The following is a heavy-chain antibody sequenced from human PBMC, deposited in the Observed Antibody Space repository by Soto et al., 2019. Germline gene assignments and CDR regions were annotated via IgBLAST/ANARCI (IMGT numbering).Heavy chain of an antibody. J-gene: IGHJ4*02. CDR2: ISGRGGNT. CDR1: GFTFSNYA. D-gene: IGHD2-15*01. Sequence: PXGSLRLSCAASGFTFSNYAMSWVRQAPGKGLEWVSTISGRGGNTYYADSVKGRFTISRDNSRNTLYLQMDSLRVEDSAVYSCAKAGCSGGTCYLYYFDSWGQGALVTVSS. V-gene: IGHV3-23*01. CDR3: AKAGCSGGTCYLYYFDS.